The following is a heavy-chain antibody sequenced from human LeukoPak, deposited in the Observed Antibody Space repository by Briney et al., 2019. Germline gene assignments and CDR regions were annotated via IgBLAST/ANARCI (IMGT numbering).Heavy chain of an antibody. CDR3: ASPYSSSTTFDY. CDR1: GGTFSSYA. J-gene: IGHJ4*02. D-gene: IGHD6-6*01. CDR2: IIPIFGTA. Sequence: SVKVSCKASGGTFSSYAISWVRQAPGQGPEWMGGIIPIFGTANYAQKFQGRVTITTDESTSTAYMELSSLRSEDTAVYYCASPYSSSTTFDYWGQGTLVTVSS. V-gene: IGHV1-69*05.